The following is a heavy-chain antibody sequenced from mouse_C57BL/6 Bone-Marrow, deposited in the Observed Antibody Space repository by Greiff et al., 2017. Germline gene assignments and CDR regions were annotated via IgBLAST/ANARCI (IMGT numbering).Heavy chain of an antibody. J-gene: IGHJ4*01. CDR1: GYTFTSYW. D-gene: IGHD2-4*01. CDR3: ARCDYDGLYAMDY. CDR2: IDPSDSET. V-gene: IGHV1-52*01. Sequence: VQLQQSGAELVKPGASVKMSCKASGYTFTSYWITWVKQRPIQGLEWIGNIDPSDSETHYNQKFKDKATLTVDKSSSTAYMQLSSLTSEDSAVYYCARCDYDGLYAMDYWGQGTSVTVSS.